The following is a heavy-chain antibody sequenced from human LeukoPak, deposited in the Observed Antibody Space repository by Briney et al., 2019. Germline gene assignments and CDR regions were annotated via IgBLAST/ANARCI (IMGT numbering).Heavy chain of an antibody. CDR2: IYYSGST. CDR3: ARVLYYSDSSGYYYHAFDI. Sequence: PSETLSLTCTVPSGSISSSSDYWGWIRQPPGKGLECIGSIYYSGSTYYNPSLKSRVTISVDTSKNQFSLKLSSVTAADTAVFFCARVLYYSDSSGYYYHAFDIWGQGTMVTVSS. J-gene: IGHJ3*02. D-gene: IGHD3-22*01. CDR1: SGSISSSSDY. V-gene: IGHV4-39*01.